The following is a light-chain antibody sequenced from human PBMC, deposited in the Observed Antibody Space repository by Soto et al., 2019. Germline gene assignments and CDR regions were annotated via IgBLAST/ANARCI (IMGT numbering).Light chain of an antibody. CDR2: DAS. J-gene: IGKJ4*01. CDR1: QNVYNN. CDR3: QQCRNSPLT. Sequence: EIVMTQSPATLSASPGEGATLSCKAGQNVYNNLAWYQQRPGQPPTLLIYDASTRATGISARFSGSGYGIEFTLTISSLQSEDFEVYFCQQCRNSPLTFGGGTKVEIK. V-gene: IGKV3-15*01.